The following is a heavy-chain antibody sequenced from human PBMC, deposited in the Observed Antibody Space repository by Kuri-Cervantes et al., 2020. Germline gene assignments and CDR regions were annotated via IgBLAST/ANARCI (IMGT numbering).Heavy chain of an antibody. Sequence: ASVNVSCKASGYTFTSYYMHWVRQAPGQGLEWMGIINPSGGSTSYAQKFQGRVTMTRDTSTSTVYMELSSLRSDDTAVYYCASSTSLHGNVDYWGQGTLVTVSS. CDR1: GYTFTSYY. CDR3: ASSTSLHGNVDY. V-gene: IGHV1-46*01. D-gene: IGHD5-24*01. CDR2: INPSGGST. J-gene: IGHJ4*02.